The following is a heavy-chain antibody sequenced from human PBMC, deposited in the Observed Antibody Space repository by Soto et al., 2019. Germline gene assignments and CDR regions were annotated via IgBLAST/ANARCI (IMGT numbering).Heavy chain of an antibody. D-gene: IGHD5-18*01. Sequence: PSQTLSLTCAISGDSVSSNSAAWNWIRQSPSRGLEWLGRTYYRSKWYNDYAVSVKSRITINPDTSKNQFSLQLNSVTPEDTAVYYFARETAMVTPYYYYGMDVWGQGTTVTVSS. V-gene: IGHV6-1*01. J-gene: IGHJ6*02. CDR2: TYYRSKWYN. CDR1: GDSVSSNSAA. CDR3: ARETAMVTPYYYYGMDV.